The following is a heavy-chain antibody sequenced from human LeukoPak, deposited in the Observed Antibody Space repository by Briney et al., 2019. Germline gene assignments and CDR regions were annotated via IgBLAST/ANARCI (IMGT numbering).Heavy chain of an antibody. V-gene: IGHV4-39*01. CDR1: GGSISSSSYY. Sequence: SETLSLTCTVSGGSISSSSYYWGWIRQPPGKGLEWIGSIYYSGSTYYNPSLKSRVTISVDASKNQFSLKLSPVTAADTAVYYCARNWNFFDYWGQGTLVTVSS. CDR2: IYYSGST. J-gene: IGHJ4*02. CDR3: ARNWNFFDY. D-gene: IGHD1-7*01.